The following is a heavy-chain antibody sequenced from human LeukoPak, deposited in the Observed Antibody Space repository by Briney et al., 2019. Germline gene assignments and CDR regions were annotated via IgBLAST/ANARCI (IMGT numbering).Heavy chain of an antibody. V-gene: IGHV4-30-2*01. CDR2: IYHSGST. CDR1: GGSISSGGYS. D-gene: IGHD3-22*01. Sequence: PSETLSLTCAVSGGSISSGGYSWSWIRQPPGKGLEWIGYIYHSGSTNYNPSLKSRVTISVDTSKNQFSLKLSSVTAADTAVYYCARDRGDYDSSGYYGYFDYWGQGALVTVSS. J-gene: IGHJ4*02. CDR3: ARDRGDYDSSGYYGYFDY.